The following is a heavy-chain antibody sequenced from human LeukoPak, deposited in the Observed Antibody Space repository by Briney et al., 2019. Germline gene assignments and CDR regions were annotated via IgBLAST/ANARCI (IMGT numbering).Heavy chain of an antibody. CDR1: GFTLSSYS. D-gene: IGHD3-3*01. V-gene: IGHV3-21*01. Sequence: GGSLRLSCAASGFTLSSYSMNWVRQAPGRGLEWVSSISSSSSYIYYADSVKGRFTISRDNAKNSLYLQMNSLRAEDTAVYYCARGNYDFWSGYVPGVASDVWGKGTTVTVSS. J-gene: IGHJ6*04. CDR3: ARGNYDFWSGYVPGVASDV. CDR2: ISSSSSYI.